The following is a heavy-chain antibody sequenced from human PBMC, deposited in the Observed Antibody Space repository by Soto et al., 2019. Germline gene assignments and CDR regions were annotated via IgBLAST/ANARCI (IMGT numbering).Heavy chain of an antibody. CDR2: IYYSGST. CDR1: GGSISSYY. J-gene: IGHJ1*01. V-gene: IGHV4-59*01. CDR3: ARGGYCSGGSCYSTEYFQH. Sequence: SETLSLTCTVSGGSISSYYWSWIRQPPGKGLEWIGYIYYSGSTNYNPSLKSRVTISVDTSKNQFSLKLSSVTAADTAVYYCARGGYCSGGSCYSTEYFQHWGQGTLVTVSS. D-gene: IGHD2-15*01.